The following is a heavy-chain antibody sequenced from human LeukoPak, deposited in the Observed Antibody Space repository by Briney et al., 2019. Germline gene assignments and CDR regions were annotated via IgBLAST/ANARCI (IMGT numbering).Heavy chain of an antibody. V-gene: IGHV4-59*08. D-gene: IGHD5-24*01. CDR3: ARGARAGYNLEPFDY. CDR1: GGFMSSYY. CDR2: IYYSGST. J-gene: IGHJ4*02. Sequence: SETLSLTCTVSGGFMSSYYWSWIRQPPGKGLEWIGYIYYSGSTKYNPSLKSRVTISVDTSKNQFSLKLSPVTAADTAVYYCARGARAGYNLEPFDYWGQGTLVTVSS.